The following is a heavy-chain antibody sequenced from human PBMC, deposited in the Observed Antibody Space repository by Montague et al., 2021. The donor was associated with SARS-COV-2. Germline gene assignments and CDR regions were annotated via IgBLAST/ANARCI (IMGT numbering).Heavy chain of an antibody. CDR1: GFTLSSYE. V-gene: IGHV3-48*03. J-gene: IGHJ6*03. CDR2: ISRSGVTI. CDR3: ARLRGYDYGLLYYYYMDV. D-gene: IGHD5-12*01. Sequence: SLRLSCAASGFTLSSYEMNWVRQAPGKGLEWVSYISRSGVTIYYADSVKGRFTISRDYAKNSLYLQMNSLRAEDTAVYYCARLRGYDYGLLYYYYMDVWGKGTTVTVSS.